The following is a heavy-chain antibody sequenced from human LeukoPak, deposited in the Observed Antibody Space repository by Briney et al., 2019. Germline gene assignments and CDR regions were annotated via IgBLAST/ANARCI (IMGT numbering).Heavy chain of an antibody. Sequence: SETLSLTCAVYGGSFSGYYWSWIRQPPGKGLEWIGSIYHSGSTYYNPSLKSRVTISVDTSKNQFSLKLSSVTAADTAVYYCAREGDNYGNWFDPWGQGTLVTVSS. CDR3: AREGDNYGNWFDP. CDR2: IYHSGST. V-gene: IGHV4-34*11. J-gene: IGHJ5*02. CDR1: GGSFSGYY. D-gene: IGHD5-18*01.